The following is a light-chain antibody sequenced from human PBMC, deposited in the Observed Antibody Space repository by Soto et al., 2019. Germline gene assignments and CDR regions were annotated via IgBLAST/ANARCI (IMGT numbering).Light chain of an antibody. CDR2: DTT. CDR1: TGAVTNGHY. V-gene: IGLV7-46*01. Sequence: QAVVTHEPSLTVSPGGTVTLTCGSSTGAVTNGHYPYWCQQKPGQAPRTLIYDTTNRHSWTPARFSGSLLGGKAALTLSGAQPEDEAEYYCLLSYNGPYVFGTGNKVTVL. CDR3: LLSYNGPYV. J-gene: IGLJ1*01.